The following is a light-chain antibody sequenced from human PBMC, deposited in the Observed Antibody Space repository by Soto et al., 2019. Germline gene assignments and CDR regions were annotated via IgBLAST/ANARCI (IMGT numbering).Light chain of an antibody. J-gene: IGKJ4*01. CDR1: QSVSSN. Sequence: ITMTQSPATLSVSPGERATLSCRASQSVSSNLAWYQQKPGQAPRFLIYGASTRATGIPARFSGSGSGTEFTLTISSLQSEDFAVYYCQQYDNWPLTFGGGTKVDI. V-gene: IGKV3-15*01. CDR2: GAS. CDR3: QQYDNWPLT.